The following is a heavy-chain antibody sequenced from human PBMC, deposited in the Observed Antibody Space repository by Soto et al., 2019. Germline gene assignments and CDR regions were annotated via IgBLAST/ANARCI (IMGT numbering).Heavy chain of an antibody. V-gene: IGHV3-23*01. J-gene: IGHJ3*02. CDR1: GFTFSSYA. CDR2: ISGSGGST. D-gene: IGHD4-17*01. CDR3: AKSNSDYGVAGEGAFDI. Sequence: EVQLLESGGGLVQPGGSLRLSCAASGFTFSSYAMSWVRQAPGKGLEWVSAISGSGGSTYYADSVQGRFTISRDNSKNTLYMQLNSLRAEDTAVYYCAKSNSDYGVAGEGAFDIWGQGTMVTVSS.